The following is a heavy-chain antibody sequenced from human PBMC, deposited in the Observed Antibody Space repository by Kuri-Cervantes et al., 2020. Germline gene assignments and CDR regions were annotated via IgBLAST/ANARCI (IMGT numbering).Heavy chain of an antibody. D-gene: IGHD1-26*01. Sequence: LSLTCVASGFTFSTYAMSWVRQAPGKGLEWVSAIGTAGDTYYPGSVKGRFTISRENAKNSLYLQMNSLRAEDTALYYCAKVDAGSYYNKYFQHWGQGTLVTVSS. CDR3: AKVDAGSYYNKYFQH. CDR1: GFTFSTYA. CDR2: IGTAGDT. V-gene: IGHV3-13*01. J-gene: IGHJ1*01.